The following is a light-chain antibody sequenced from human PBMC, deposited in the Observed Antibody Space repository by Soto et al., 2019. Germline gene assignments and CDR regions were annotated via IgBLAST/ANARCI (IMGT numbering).Light chain of an antibody. V-gene: IGKV3-20*01. CDR2: GAS. Sequence: IVLTQSPGTLSLSPGERATLSCRASQTVSSNFLAWYQEKPGQGPRLLIYGASTRATGIPDRFSGSGSGTDFTLTISRLDPEDFATYYCLQDHDYQWTFGQGTRLEIK. CDR3: LQDHDYQWT. CDR1: QTVSSNF. J-gene: IGKJ2*02.